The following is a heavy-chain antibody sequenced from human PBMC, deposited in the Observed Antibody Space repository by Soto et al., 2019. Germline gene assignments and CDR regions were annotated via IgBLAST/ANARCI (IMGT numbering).Heavy chain of an antibody. Sequence: GGSLRLSCAASGFTFSSYAMSWVRQAPGKGLEWVSAISGSGGSTYYADSVKGRFTISRANSKNTLYLQMNSLRAEDTAVYYCAKPYYYGSGSYSLLYYYYYGMDVWGQGTTVTVSS. V-gene: IGHV3-23*01. CDR1: GFTFSSYA. CDR2: ISGSGGST. J-gene: IGHJ6*02. D-gene: IGHD3-10*01. CDR3: AKPYYYGSGSYSLLYYYYYGMDV.